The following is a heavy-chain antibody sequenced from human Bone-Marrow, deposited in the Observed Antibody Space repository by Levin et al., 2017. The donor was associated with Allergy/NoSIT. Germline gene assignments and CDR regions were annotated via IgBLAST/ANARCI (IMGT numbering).Heavy chain of an antibody. J-gene: IGHJ3*02. CDR2: VSDSGNT. D-gene: IGHD3-10*01. CDR3: ARVNRGWAQLGSYFDI. V-gene: IGHV4-4*02. CDR1: GDSISSYYW. Sequence: GSLRLSCVVSGDSISSYYWWCWVRQPPGKGLEWIGEVSDSGNTNYSPSRKSRVIISLDKSKKEFYLIMNSVTAADTAIYYCARVNRGWAQLGSYFDIWGQGTPVTVSS.